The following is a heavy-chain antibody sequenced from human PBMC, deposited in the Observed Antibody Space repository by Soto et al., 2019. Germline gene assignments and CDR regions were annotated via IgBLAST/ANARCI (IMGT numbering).Heavy chain of an antibody. Sequence: LRLSCAASGFNFSNHWMHWVRQRPAEGLVWVSRITSDGKSKAYAESVKGRFAISRDNAKNTLYLQMNGLTAEDTAVYYCAREAGDWPLNWFDPWGQGTLVTVSS. CDR2: ITSDGKSK. CDR1: GFNFSNHW. CDR3: AREAGDWPLNWFDP. V-gene: IGHV3-74*01. J-gene: IGHJ5*02. D-gene: IGHD2-21*02.